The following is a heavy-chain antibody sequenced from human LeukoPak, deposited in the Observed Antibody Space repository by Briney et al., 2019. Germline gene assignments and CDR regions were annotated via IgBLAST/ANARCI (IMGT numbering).Heavy chain of an antibody. J-gene: IGHJ4*02. D-gene: IGHD4-23*01. CDR2: IYSGGGT. V-gene: IGHV3-66*01. Sequence: GGSLRLSCAASGFTVSNNYMSWVRQAPGKGLEWVSVIYSGGGTYYADSVKGRFTISRDNSKNTLYLQMNSLRAEDTAVYYCAKDRVEGGSNPLDWGQGTLVTVSS. CDR1: GFTVSNNY. CDR3: AKDRVEGGSNPLD.